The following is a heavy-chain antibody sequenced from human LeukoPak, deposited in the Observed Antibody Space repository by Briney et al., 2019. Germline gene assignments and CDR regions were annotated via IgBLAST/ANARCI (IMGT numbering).Heavy chain of an antibody. Sequence: PSETLSLTCTVSGGSVRSGSYYWSWIRQPPGKGLEWIGYIYYSGSTNYNPSLKSRVTISVDTSKNQFSLKLSSVTAADTAVYYCARDTNYYFDYWGQGTLVTVSS. CDR3: ARDTNYYFDY. J-gene: IGHJ4*02. CDR1: GGSVRSGSYY. V-gene: IGHV4-61*01. CDR2: IYYSGST.